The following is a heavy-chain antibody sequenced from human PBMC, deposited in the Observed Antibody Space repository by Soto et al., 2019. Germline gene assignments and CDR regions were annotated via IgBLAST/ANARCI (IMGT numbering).Heavy chain of an antibody. CDR2: INSDGSST. J-gene: IGHJ4*02. V-gene: IGHV3-74*01. Sequence: EVQLVESGGGLVQPGGSLRLSCAASGFTFSSYWMHWVRQAPGKGLVWVSRINSDGSSTSYADSVKGRFTISRDNAKNRLYLQMNSLRAEDTAVYYCVRTSLVVAAATREDYWGKGTLVTVSS. D-gene: IGHD2-15*01. CDR3: VRTSLVVAAATREDY. CDR1: GFTFSSYW.